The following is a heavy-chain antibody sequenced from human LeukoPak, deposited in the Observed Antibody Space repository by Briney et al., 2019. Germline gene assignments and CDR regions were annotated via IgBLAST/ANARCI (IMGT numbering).Heavy chain of an antibody. V-gene: IGHV4-4*07. CDR3: ARDRRITMIVEGDAFDI. J-gene: IGHJ3*02. D-gene: IGHD3-22*01. CDR1: GGSISSYY. Sequence: SETLSLTCTVSGGSISSYYWSWIRQPAGKGLEWIGRIYTSGSTNYNPSLKSRVTMSVDTSKNQFSLKLSSVTAADTAVYYCARDRRITMIVEGDAFDIWGQGTMGTVSS. CDR2: IYTSGST.